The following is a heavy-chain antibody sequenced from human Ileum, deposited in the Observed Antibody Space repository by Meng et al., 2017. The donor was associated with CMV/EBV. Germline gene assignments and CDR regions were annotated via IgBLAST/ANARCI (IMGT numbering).Heavy chain of an antibody. CDR3: ARGRWRENGVCTEDHNYFGP. V-gene: IGHV4-59*01. CDR2: VYYTGNT. D-gene: IGHD2-8*01. CDR1: GGSTNTFY. J-gene: IGHJ5*02. Sequence: SETLSLTCTVSGGSTNTFYWSWIRQPPGKGLEFIGNVYYTGNTNYNPSLKSRVTMSVDTSKRQVSLKLTSMSAADTAVYYCARGRWRENGVCTEDHNYFGPWGQGTLVTVSS.